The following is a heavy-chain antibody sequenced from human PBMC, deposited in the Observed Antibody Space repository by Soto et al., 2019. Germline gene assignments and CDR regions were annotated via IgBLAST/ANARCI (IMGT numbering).Heavy chain of an antibody. J-gene: IGHJ5*02. Sequence: PVGSLRLSCAASGFTFSGSAMHWVRQASGKGLEWVGRIRSKANSYATAYAASVKGRFTISRDDSKNTAYLQMNSLKTEDTAVYYCTRHGSIAAAGNWFDPWGQGTLVTVSS. D-gene: IGHD6-13*01. CDR1: GFTFSGSA. V-gene: IGHV3-73*01. CDR3: TRHGSIAAAGNWFDP. CDR2: IRSKANSYAT.